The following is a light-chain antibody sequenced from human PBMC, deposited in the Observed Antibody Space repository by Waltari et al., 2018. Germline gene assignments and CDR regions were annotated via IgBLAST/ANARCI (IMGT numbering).Light chain of an antibody. CDR1: SNDVGGYNS. V-gene: IGLV2-14*03. J-gene: IGLJ1*01. CDR3: CSYARSNTYV. CDR2: DVT. Sequence: QSALTQPASVSGSPGPSITISCTGTSNDVGGYNSISWYQQHPGKAPKLIIYDVTKRPSGVSDRFSGSKSGNTASLTISGLQAEDEADYYCCSYARSNTYVFGTGTKVTVL.